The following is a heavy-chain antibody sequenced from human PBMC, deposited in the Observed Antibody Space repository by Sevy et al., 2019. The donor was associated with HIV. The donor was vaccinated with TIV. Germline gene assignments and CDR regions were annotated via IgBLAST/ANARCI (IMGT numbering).Heavy chain of an antibody. J-gene: IGHJ4*02. CDR2: ISGYSGNI. V-gene: IGHV1-18*01. CDR3: ARGNPPGGF. CDR1: GYSFSNYG. D-gene: IGHD3-10*01. Sequence: ASVKVSCKASGYSFSNYGITWVRQAPGQGLEWMGWISGYSGNIRYSQTVQGRLTMTSDTSTSTAYMELTSLKSDDTATYYCARGNPPGGFWGQGTLVTVSS.